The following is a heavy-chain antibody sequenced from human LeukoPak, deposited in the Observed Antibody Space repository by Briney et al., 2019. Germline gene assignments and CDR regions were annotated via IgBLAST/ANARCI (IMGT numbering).Heavy chain of an antibody. V-gene: IGHV3-53*01. Sequence: PTGGSLRLSCAASGFTVSSNYMSWVRQAPGKGLEWVSVMYSDGNTNYADSVKGRFTISRDNAKNSLYLQMNSLRAEDTAVYYCARDGDYSRWPIIDYWGQGTLVTVSS. CDR1: GFTVSSNY. CDR2: MYSDGNT. CDR3: ARDGDYSRWPIIDY. J-gene: IGHJ4*02. D-gene: IGHD4-17*01.